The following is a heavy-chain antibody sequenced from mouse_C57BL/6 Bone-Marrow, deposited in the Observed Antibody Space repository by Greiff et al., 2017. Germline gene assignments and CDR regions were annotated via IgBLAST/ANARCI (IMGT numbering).Heavy chain of an antibody. CDR2: INPSNGGT. D-gene: IGHD1-1*02. CDR3: ARKGNYGAWFAY. Sequence: QVQLQQPGPELVKPGASVKLSCKASGYTFTSYWMHWVKQRPGQGLEWIGNINPSNGGTHYNEKFKSKATLTVDKSSSTAYMQLSSLTSEDSAVYYCARKGNYGAWFAYWGQETLVTVSA. CDR1: GYTFTSYW. V-gene: IGHV1-53*01. J-gene: IGHJ3*01.